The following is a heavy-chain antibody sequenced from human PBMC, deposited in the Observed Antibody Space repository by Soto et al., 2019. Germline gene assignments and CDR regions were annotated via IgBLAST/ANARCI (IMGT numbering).Heavy chain of an antibody. CDR1: GYTFTSYT. J-gene: IGHJ4*02. V-gene: IGHV1-18*01. CDR3: ARVGAYNQPNFGY. CDR2: INPYNSNT. D-gene: IGHD1-1*01. Sequence: ASVKVSCKASGYTFTSYTITWVRQAPGQGLEWMGWINPYNSNTNYAQKFQDRVTMTTDTSTSTAYMELRSLRSDDTAVYYCARVGAYNQPNFGYWGQGTQVTVS.